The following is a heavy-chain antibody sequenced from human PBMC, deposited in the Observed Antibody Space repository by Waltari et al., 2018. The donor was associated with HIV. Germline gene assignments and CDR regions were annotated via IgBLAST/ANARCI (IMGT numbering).Heavy chain of an antibody. J-gene: IGHJ6*02. CDR1: GFAFSTYG. V-gene: IGHV3-33*01. CDR3: AGGRTAFGVVTGAPLGVDV. CDR2: IWYEGSKK. Sequence: QAQLVESGGGVVQPGRSLRLSFEASGFAFSTYGQYWVRQAPGKRVGWVAVIWYEGSKKEYGDSVKGRFTISRENSKNTVYLQMTSLRADDTGIYYCAGGRTAFGVVTGAPLGVDVWGQGTTVTVSS. D-gene: IGHD3-3*01.